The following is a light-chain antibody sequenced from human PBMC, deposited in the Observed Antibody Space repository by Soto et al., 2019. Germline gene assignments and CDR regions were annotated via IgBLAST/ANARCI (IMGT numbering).Light chain of an antibody. J-gene: IGKJ1*01. V-gene: IGKV3-20*01. CDR3: QQYGYSRT. CDR1: QTLSSRH. Sequence: VLTHSPGTLALSPCERATLSSRASQTLSSRHLAWYQQKPGQAPRLLIYGSSSRATDIPDRFSGSGSGTDFTLTISTLEPEDFAIYYCQQYGYSRTFGQGTKVDIK. CDR2: GSS.